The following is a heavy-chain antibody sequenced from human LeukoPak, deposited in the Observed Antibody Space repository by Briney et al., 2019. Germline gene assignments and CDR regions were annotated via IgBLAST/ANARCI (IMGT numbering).Heavy chain of an antibody. Sequence: GGSLRLSCAASGFTVSSNYMSWVRQAPGKGLEWVSLIYRDASTDYADSVKGRFTISRDNSKNTLYLQMNSLRAEDTAVYYCAIVVAGNQKGFDPWGQGTLVTVSS. V-gene: IGHV3-53*01. J-gene: IGHJ5*02. CDR1: GFTVSSNY. D-gene: IGHD6-19*01. CDR3: AIVVAGNQKGFDP. CDR2: IYRDAST.